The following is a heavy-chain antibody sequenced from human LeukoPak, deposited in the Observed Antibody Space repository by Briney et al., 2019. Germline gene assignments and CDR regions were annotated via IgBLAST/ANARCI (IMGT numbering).Heavy chain of an antibody. J-gene: IGHJ4*02. CDR3: AREGPGGWYGDY. D-gene: IGHD6-19*01. CDR1: DFSFTTYA. V-gene: IGHV3-48*04. Sequence: GGSLRLSCAASDFSFTTYAMSWVRQAPGKGLEWVSYISSSGSTIYYANSVKGRFTISRDNAKNSLYLQMNSLRAEDTALYYCAREGPGGWYGDYWGQGTLVTVSS. CDR2: ISSSGSTI.